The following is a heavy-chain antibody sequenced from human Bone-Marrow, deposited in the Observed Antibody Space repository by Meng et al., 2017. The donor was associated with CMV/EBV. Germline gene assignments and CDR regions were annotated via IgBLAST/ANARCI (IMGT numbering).Heavy chain of an antibody. D-gene: IGHD2-8*01. J-gene: IGHJ4*02. CDR1: GFTFDDYG. CDR3: ETRHCSNGICPFDD. Sequence: GESLKISCAASGFTFDDYGMSWVRQAPGKGLEWVSGINWNGGSTGYADSVKGRFTISRDNAKNSLYLQMNSLRAEDTVVYYCETRHCSNGICPFDDWGQGTLVTFSS. V-gene: IGHV3-20*04. CDR2: INWNGGST.